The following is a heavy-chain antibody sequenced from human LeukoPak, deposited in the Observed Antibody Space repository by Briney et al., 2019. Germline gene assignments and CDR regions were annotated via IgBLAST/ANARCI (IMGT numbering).Heavy chain of an antibody. CDR1: GYSISSGDY. J-gene: IGHJ6*03. CDR2: IYHSGST. D-gene: IGHD3-10*01. CDR3: ARITGSYYYYYMDV. Sequence: PSETLSLTCAVSGYSISSGDYWGWIRQPPGKGLEWIGNIYHSGSTFYNPSLTSRVTISVHTSKNQFSLKLSSVTAADTAVYYCARITGSYYYYYMDVWGKGTTVTDSS. V-gene: IGHV4-38-2*01.